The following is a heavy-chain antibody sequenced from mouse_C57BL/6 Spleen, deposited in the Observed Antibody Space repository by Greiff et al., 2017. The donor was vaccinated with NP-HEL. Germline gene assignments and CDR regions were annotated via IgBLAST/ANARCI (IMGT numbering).Heavy chain of an antibody. Sequence: EVQLVESGGGLVQPGGSLKLSCAASGFTFSDYYMYWVRQTPEKRLEWVAYISNGGGSTYYPDTVKGRFTISRDNAKNTLYLQMSRLKSEDTAMYYCAREGDGYYPFAYWGQGTLVTVSA. CDR2: ISNGGGST. D-gene: IGHD2-3*01. CDR1: GFTFSDYY. V-gene: IGHV5-12*01. CDR3: AREGDGYYPFAY. J-gene: IGHJ3*01.